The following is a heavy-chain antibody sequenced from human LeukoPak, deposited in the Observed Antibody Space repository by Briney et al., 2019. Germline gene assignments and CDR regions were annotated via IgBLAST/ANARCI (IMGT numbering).Heavy chain of an antibody. D-gene: IGHD6-19*01. CDR3: ASRVAGTSRGLDY. V-gene: IGHV3-21*01. J-gene: IGHJ4*02. CDR1: GFTFSSYS. Sequence: GGSLRLSCAASGFTFSSYSMNWVRQAPGKGLEWVSSISSSSSYIYYADSVKGRFTIFRDNAKNSLYLQMNSLRAEDTAVYYCASRVAGTSRGLDYWGQGTLVTVSS. CDR2: ISSSSSYI.